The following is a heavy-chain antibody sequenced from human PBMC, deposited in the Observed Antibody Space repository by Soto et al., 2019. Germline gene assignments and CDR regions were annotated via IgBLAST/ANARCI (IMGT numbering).Heavy chain of an antibody. Sequence: QVQLVQSGAEVKKPGASVKVSCKASGYTFTSYAMHWVRQAPGQRLEWMGWINAGNGNTKYSQKFQGRVTITRDTSASTAYMELSSLRSEDTAVYYCARDYGDYVDYYYYMDVWGQGTTVTVSS. D-gene: IGHD4-17*01. V-gene: IGHV1-3*01. CDR1: GYTFTSYA. J-gene: IGHJ6*03. CDR2: INAGNGNT. CDR3: ARDYGDYVDYYYYMDV.